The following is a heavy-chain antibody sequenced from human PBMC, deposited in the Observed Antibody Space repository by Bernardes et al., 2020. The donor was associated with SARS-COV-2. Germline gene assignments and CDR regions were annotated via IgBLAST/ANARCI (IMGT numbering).Heavy chain of an antibody. CDR3: ARMWRYGAGYGMDF. CDR1: GYSFTAYW. J-gene: IGHJ6*02. D-gene: IGHD4-17*01. V-gene: IGHV5-51*01. Sequence: GESLKISCKGSGYSFTAYWIGWVRQMPGKGLEWMGIIYAGDSDTRYSPSLQGHVTISVDTSINTAYLQWSSLKASDTATYYCARMWRYGAGYGMDFWGQGTTVSVS. CDR2: IYAGDSDT.